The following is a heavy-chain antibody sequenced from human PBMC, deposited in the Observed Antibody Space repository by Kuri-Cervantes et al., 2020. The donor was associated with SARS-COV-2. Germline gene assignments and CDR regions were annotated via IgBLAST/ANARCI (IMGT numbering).Heavy chain of an antibody. CDR2: INHDGSST. CDR3: AKEEFIAAYFDY. J-gene: IGHJ4*02. CDR1: GFTFSRYW. Sequence: ETLSLTCAASGFTFSRYWMHWVRQAPGKGLVWFSRINHDGSSTEFADSVKGRFAISRDNARNTLYLQMNSLRAEDTAVYYCAKEEFIAAYFDYWGQGTLVTVSS. V-gene: IGHV3-74*03. D-gene: IGHD6-13*01.